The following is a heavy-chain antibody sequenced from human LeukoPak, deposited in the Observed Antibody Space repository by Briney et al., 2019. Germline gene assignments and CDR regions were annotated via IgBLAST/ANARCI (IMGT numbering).Heavy chain of an antibody. CDR2: TYHSGST. V-gene: IGHV4-38-2*01. D-gene: IGHD2/OR15-2a*01. J-gene: IGHJ5*02. CDR1: GYSISSGYY. CDR3: ARYVYGFDP. Sequence: PSETLSLTCAVSGYSISSGYYWGWIRQPPGKGLEWIGSTYHSGSTYYNPSLKSRVTISVDTSKNQISLKLSSVTAADTAMYYCARYVYGFDPWGQGTLVTVSS.